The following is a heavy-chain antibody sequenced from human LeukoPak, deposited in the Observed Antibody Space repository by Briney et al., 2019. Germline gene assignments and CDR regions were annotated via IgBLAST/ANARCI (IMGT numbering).Heavy chain of an antibody. CDR1: GFTFGDYG. D-gene: IGHD3-22*01. CDR3: ARARNDYDSNGFSFLDY. V-gene: IGHV3-48*04. Sequence: GRSLRLSCTSSGFTFGDYGMSWVRQAPGEGLEWVSYISTDSDSIYYADSVKGRFTISRDNSKNTLYLQMNSLRAEDTALYYCARARNDYDSNGFSFLDYWGQGTLVTVSS. J-gene: IGHJ4*02. CDR2: ISTDSDSI.